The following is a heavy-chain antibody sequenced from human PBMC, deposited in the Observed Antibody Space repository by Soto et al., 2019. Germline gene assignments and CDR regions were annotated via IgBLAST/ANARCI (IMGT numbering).Heavy chain of an antibody. CDR1: GFIFSDCY. D-gene: IGHD6-19*01. J-gene: IGHJ4*02. Sequence: PGGSLRLSCVASGFIFSDCYMSWIRQAPGKGLEWVSHISSSSSYTNYADSAKGRFTISRDNAKNSLYLQMNSLRAEDTAVYYCALSMSYSSGWRFDYWGQGTLVTVSS. CDR3: ALSMSYSSGWRFDY. CDR2: ISSSSSYT. V-gene: IGHV3-11*06.